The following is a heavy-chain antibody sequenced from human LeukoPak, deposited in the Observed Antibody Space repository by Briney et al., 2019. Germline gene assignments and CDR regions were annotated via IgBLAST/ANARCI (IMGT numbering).Heavy chain of an antibody. D-gene: IGHD2-8*01. CDR1: GGSISSSSYY. V-gene: IGHV4-39*07. J-gene: IGHJ5*02. CDR2: IYYSGST. CDR3: AKNGRTWPS. Sequence: SETLSLTCTVSGGSISSSSYYWGWIRQPPGKGLEWIGSIYYSGSTYYNPSLQSRVTISLDTSKNQFSLKLTSVTAADTAVYYCAKNGRTWPSWGQGTLVTVSS.